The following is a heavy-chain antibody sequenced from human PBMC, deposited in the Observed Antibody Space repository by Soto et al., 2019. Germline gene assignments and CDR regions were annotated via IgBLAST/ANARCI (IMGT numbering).Heavy chain of an antibody. V-gene: IGHV3-53*01. CDR1: GFTVSSNY. D-gene: IGHD3-9*01. CDR3: AKDRYYDILIVEDV. Sequence: PGGSLRLSCAASGFTVSSNYMSWVRQAPGKGLEWVSVIYSGGSTYYADSVKGRFTISRDNSKNTLYLQMNSLRAEDTAVYYCAKDRYYDILIVEDVWGQGTTVTVSS. J-gene: IGHJ6*02. CDR2: IYSGGST.